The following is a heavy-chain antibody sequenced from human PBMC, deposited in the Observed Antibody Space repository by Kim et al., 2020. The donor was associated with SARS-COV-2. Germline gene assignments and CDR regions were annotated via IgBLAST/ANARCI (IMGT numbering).Heavy chain of an antibody. D-gene: IGHD3-10*01. CDR3: ATGILTYPYYYYGMDF. CDR1: GFTFSSYA. J-gene: IGHJ6*01. Sequence: GGSLRLSCAASGFTFSSYAMSWVRQAPGKGLEWVAVISCRGGSTYYADSVKGRFTISRDNSKNTLYLQMNSLRPEDTAVYYCATGILTYPYYYYGMDFW. V-gene: IGHV3-23*01. CDR2: ISCRGGST.